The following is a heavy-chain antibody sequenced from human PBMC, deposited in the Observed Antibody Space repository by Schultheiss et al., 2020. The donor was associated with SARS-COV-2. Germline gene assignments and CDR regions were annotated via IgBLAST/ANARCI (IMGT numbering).Heavy chain of an antibody. J-gene: IGHJ6*02. Sequence: SETLSLTCTVSGGSISSGGYYWSWIRQHPGKGLEWIGYIYYSGSTYSNPSLKSRLSLSVDTSKNQFSLTLSSVTPADTAEYYCARLAFDFRGNNYFGVDVWGQGTTVTVSS. CDR3: ARLAFDFRGNNYFGVDV. D-gene: IGHD5-24*01. CDR1: GGSISSGGYY. V-gene: IGHV4-31*03. CDR2: IYYSGST.